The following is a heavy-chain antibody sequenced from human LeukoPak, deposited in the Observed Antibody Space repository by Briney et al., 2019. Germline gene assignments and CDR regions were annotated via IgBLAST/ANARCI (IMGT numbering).Heavy chain of an antibody. V-gene: IGHV3-48*04. Sequence: GGSLRLSCAASGFTFSSYSMNWVRQAPGKGLEWVSYIGISGRTTYYADSVKGRFSISRDNAKNSLYLQMNSLEAEDTAVYYCARLGRWLQLGLDYWGQGTLVTVSS. D-gene: IGHD5-24*01. CDR1: GFTFSSYS. CDR3: ARLGRWLQLGLDY. J-gene: IGHJ4*02. CDR2: IGISGRTT.